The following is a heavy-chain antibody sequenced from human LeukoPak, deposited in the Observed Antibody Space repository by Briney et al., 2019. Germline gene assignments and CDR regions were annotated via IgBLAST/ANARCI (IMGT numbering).Heavy chain of an antibody. CDR3: ARSWVGDYYYYYYMDV. J-gene: IGHJ6*03. D-gene: IGHD2-21*02. CDR1: GGSFSGYY. CDR2: INHSGST. V-gene: IGHV4-34*01. Sequence: SETLSLTCAVYGGSFSGYYWSWIRQPPGKGPEWIGEINHSGSTNYNPSLKSRVTISVDTSKNQFSLKLSSVTAADTAVYYCARSWVGDYYYYYYMDVWGKGTTVTVSS.